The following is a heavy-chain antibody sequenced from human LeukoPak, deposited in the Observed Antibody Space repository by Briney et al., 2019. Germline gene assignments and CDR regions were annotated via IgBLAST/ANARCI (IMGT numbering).Heavy chain of an antibody. CDR2: ISGNGGST. CDR1: GFTFSSYA. Sequence: PGGSLRLSCAASGFTFSSYAMSWVRQAPGKGLEWVSAISGNGGSTYYADSVKGRFTISRDNSKNTLYLQMNSLRAEDTAVYYCAKASAMIVVVSKHFDYWGQGTLVTVSS. CDR3: AKASAMIVVVSKHFDY. J-gene: IGHJ4*02. V-gene: IGHV3-23*01. D-gene: IGHD3-22*01.